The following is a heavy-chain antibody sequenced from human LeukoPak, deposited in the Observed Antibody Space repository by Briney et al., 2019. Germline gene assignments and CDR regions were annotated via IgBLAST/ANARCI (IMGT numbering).Heavy chain of an antibody. CDR3: ARSRLWSPRDAFDI. V-gene: IGHV1-46*01. D-gene: IGHD3-16*01. Sequence: ASVKVSCKASGYTFTNYYMHWVRQAPGQGLEWVGVINPSGGSTTYAQKFQGRVTMARDMSSSTVYMELSSLRSEDTAVYYCARSRLWSPRDAFDIWGQGTMVTVSS. CDR1: GYTFTNYY. CDR2: INPSGGST. J-gene: IGHJ3*02.